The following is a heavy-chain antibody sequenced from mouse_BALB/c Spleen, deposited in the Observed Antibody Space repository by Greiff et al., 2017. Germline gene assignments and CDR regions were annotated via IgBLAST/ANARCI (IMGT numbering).Heavy chain of an antibody. CDR3: ARDGIFYAY. CDR2: INSNGGST. CDR1: GFTFSSYG. V-gene: IGHV5-6-3*01. Sequence: EVNVVESGGGLVQPGGSLKLSCAASGFTFSSYGMSWVRQTPDKRLELVATINSNGGSTYYPDSVKGRFTISRDNAKNTLYLQMSSLKSEDTAMYYCARDGIFYAYWGQGTLVTVSA. J-gene: IGHJ3*01.